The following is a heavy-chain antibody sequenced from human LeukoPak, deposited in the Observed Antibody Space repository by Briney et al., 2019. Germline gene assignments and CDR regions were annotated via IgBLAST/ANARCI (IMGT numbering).Heavy chain of an antibody. CDR2: INPDSGNT. V-gene: IGHV1-2*02. J-gene: IGHJ5*02. D-gene: IGHD1-26*01. CDR1: GYTFTDYY. Sequence: GAAVKVSCKASGYTFTDYYIHWVRQAPGQGLEWMGWINPDSGNTSFSQKLQGRVTMARDSSSSTTYMELRGLTSDDTAVYYCARSPTTGRFDPWGQGTLVTVSS. CDR3: ARSPTTGRFDP.